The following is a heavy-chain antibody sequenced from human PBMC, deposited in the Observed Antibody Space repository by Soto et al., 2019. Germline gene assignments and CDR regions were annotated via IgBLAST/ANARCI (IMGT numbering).Heavy chain of an antibody. CDR3: AKPKRGHYYYYYMDV. D-gene: IGHD3-10*01. J-gene: IGHJ6*03. CDR1: GFTFSSYA. Sequence: GGSLRLSCAASGFTFSSYAMSWVRQAPGKGLEWVSAISGSGGSTYYADSVKGRFTISRDNSKNTLYLQMNSLRAEDTAVYYCAKPKRGHYYYYYMDVWGKGTTVTVSS. CDR2: ISGSGGST. V-gene: IGHV3-23*01.